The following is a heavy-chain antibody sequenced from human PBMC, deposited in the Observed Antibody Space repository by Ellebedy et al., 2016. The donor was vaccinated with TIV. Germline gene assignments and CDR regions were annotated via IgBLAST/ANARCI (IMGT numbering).Heavy chain of an antibody. CDR1: GYTFTSYG. D-gene: IGHD2/OR15-2a*01. J-gene: IGHJ5*02. V-gene: IGHV1-18*04. CDR3: ARYCNSTTCSNWFDP. Sequence: AASVKVSCKTSGYTFTSYGISCVRQPPGQGLEWMGWISAYNGNTNYSQMLQGRVTMTTDTFTSTAYMELRSLRSDDTAVYYCARYCNSTTCSNWFDPWGQGTLVTVSS. CDR2: ISAYNGNT.